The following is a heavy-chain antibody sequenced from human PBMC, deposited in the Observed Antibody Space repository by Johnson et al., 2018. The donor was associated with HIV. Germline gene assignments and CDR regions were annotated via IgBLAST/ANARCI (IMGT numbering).Heavy chain of an antibody. V-gene: IGHV3-13*01. CDR3: ARSKDCSGGSCPDGFDI. J-gene: IGHJ3*02. Sequence: VQLVESGGGLVQPGGSLRLSCAASGFTFSNYDMHWVRQTAGRRLEWVSGIAATGDTYYPGSVKGRFTVSRENAKNSLYLQMNSLRAEDTAVYYCARSKDCSGGSCPDGFDIWGQGTMVIVS. CDR1: GFTFSNYD. D-gene: IGHD2-15*01. CDR2: IAATGDT.